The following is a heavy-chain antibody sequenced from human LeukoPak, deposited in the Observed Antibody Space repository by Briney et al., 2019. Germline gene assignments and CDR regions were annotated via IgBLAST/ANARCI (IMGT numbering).Heavy chain of an antibody. D-gene: IGHD5-18*01. CDR3: AKLNSGYSYGRPYYFDY. CDR1: GFIFSSYG. V-gene: IGHV3-23*01. CDR2: ISGSGGST. Sequence: PGGSLRLSCAASGFIFSSYGMSWVRQAPGKGLEWVSRISGSGGSTYYADSVKGRFTISRDNSKNTLYLQMNSLRAEDTAVYYCAKLNSGYSYGRPYYFDYWGQGTLVTVSS. J-gene: IGHJ4*02.